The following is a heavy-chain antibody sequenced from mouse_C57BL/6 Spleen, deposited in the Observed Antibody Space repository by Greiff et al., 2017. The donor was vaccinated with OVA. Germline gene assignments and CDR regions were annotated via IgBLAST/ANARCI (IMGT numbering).Heavy chain of an antibody. J-gene: IGHJ2*01. V-gene: IGHV2-2*01. CDR3: ARSPPITTVVATGYFDY. Sequence: VQRMESGPGLVQPSQSLSITCTVSGFSLTSYGVHWVRQSPGKGLEWLGVIWSGGSTDYNAAFISRLSISKDNSKSQVFFKMNSLQADDTAIYYCARSPPITTVVATGYFDYWGQGTTLTVSS. D-gene: IGHD1-1*01. CDR1: GFSLTSYG. CDR2: IWSGGST.